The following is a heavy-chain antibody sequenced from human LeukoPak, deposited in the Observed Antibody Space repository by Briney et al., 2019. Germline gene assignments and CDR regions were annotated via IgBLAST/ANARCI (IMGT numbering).Heavy chain of an antibody. Sequence: PGGSLRLSCEASGFTFSSYGMHWVRQAPGKGLEWVAFIRYDGSNQYSADSVKGRFTISRDNSKNTLYLQMNSLRAEDTAVYYCAKDHFGSSWPYYIDYWGQGTLVTVSS. D-gene: IGHD6-13*01. CDR3: AKDHFGSSWPYYIDY. V-gene: IGHV3-30*02. CDR1: GFTFSSYG. J-gene: IGHJ4*02. CDR2: IRYDGSNQ.